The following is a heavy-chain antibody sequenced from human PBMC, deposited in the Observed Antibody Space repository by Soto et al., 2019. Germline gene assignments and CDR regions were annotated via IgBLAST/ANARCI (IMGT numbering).Heavy chain of an antibody. J-gene: IGHJ4*02. CDR3: ARDQDCSGGSCYGAIDY. D-gene: IGHD2-15*01. CDR1: VYTFTSYY. CDR2: INPSGGST. V-gene: IGHV1-46*01. Sequence: GASVKVSCKASVYTFTSYYMHWVRQAPGQGLEWMGIINPSGGSTSYAQKFQGRVTMTRDTSTSTVYMELSSLRSEDTAVYYCARDQDCSGGSCYGAIDYWGQGTLVTVSS.